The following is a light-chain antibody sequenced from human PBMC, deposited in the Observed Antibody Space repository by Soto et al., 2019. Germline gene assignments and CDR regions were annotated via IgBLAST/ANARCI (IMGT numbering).Light chain of an antibody. V-gene: IGLV2-11*01. CDR1: SSDVGAYNY. CDR2: DVS. CDR3: CSYKNRAYV. Sequence: QSALTQPRSVSGSPGQSVTISCTGTSSDVGAYNYVSWYQQHPAKAPNLMIYDVSKRPSGVPDRFSGSKSGNTASLTISGLQAEDEGDYYCCSYKNRAYVFGTGTKVTVL. J-gene: IGLJ1*01.